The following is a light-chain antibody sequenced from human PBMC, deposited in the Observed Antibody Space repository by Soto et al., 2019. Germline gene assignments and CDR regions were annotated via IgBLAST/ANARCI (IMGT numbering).Light chain of an antibody. Sequence: QLVLTQSPSASASLGASVKLTCTLSSRHNNYAIARHQQQPEKGPRYLMKVNSDGSHSKGDGIPDRFSGSSSGAERYLTISSLQSEDEADYYCQTWGTGFWVFGGGTKLTVL. CDR1: SRHNNYA. V-gene: IGLV4-69*01. J-gene: IGLJ3*02. CDR3: QTWGTGFWV. CDR2: VNSDGSH.